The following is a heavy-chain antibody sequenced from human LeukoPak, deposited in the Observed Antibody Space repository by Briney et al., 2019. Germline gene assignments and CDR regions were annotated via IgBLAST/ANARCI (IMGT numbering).Heavy chain of an antibody. CDR2: IWYDGSNK. J-gene: IGHJ4*02. Sequence: GGSLRLSCAASGFTFSSYSMNWVRQAPGKGLEWVAVIWYDGSNKYYADSVKGRFTISRDNSKNTLYLQMNSLRAEDTAVYYCATLVGATADYWGQGTLVTVSS. CDR3: ATLVGATADY. D-gene: IGHD1-26*01. V-gene: IGHV3-33*08. CDR1: GFTFSSYS.